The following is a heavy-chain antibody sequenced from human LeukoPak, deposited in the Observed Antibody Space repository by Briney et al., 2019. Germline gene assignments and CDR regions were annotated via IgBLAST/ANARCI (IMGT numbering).Heavy chain of an antibody. CDR3: ARDHGFSGGSYFDTFDI. D-gene: IGHD1-26*01. V-gene: IGHV1-18*01. J-gene: IGHJ3*02. Sequence: ASVKVSCKASGYIFTTYGISWVRQAPEQGLEWMGWISGYNDDTNYAQKLQGRVTMNTDTSTSTAYMELRSLTSDDTAVYYCARDHGFSGGSYFDTFDIWGRGTMVTVSS. CDR2: ISGYNDDT. CDR1: GYIFTTYG.